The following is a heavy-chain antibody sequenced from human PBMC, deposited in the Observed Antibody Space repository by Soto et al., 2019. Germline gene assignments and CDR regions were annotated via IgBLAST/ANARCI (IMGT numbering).Heavy chain of an antibody. CDR3: ANYSGSGSYILNWFDP. D-gene: IGHD3-10*01. CDR1: GGSISSSSYY. V-gene: IGHV4-39*01. CDR2: IYYSGST. Sequence: SETLSLTCTVSGGSISSSSYYWGWIRQPPGKGLEWIGSIYYSGSTYYNPSLKSRVTISVDTSKNQVSLKLSSVTAADTAVYYCANYSGSGSYILNWFDPWGQGTLVTVSS. J-gene: IGHJ5*02.